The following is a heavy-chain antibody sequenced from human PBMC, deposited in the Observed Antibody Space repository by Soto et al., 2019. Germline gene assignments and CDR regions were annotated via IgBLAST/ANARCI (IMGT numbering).Heavy chain of an antibody. V-gene: IGHV3-30*18. CDR3: AKVRLAAAGYYYGMDV. CDR2: ISYDGSNK. J-gene: IGHJ6*02. D-gene: IGHD6-13*01. CDR1: GFTFSSYG. Sequence: QVQLVESGGGVVQPVRSLRLSCAASGFTFSSYGMHWVRQAPGKGLGWVAVISYDGSNKYYADSVKGRLTISRDNSQNAMYVQMKSLSAEETAVYDCAKVRLAAAGYYYGMDVWCQGPTVTVS.